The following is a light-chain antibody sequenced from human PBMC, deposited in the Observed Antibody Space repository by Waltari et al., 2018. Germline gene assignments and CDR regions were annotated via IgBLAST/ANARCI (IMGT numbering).Light chain of an antibody. Sequence: SYVLTQPPSVSVAPGKTATITCGGTNSGNYSVHWYQQRPGQAPVLVVHDDRDRPSGIPERFSGSTSGKSATLTITRVEAGDEADYYCQVWDSRSDHVVFGGGTKLTVL. J-gene: IGLJ2*01. CDR1: NSGNYS. CDR2: DDR. CDR3: QVWDSRSDHVV. V-gene: IGLV3-21*01.